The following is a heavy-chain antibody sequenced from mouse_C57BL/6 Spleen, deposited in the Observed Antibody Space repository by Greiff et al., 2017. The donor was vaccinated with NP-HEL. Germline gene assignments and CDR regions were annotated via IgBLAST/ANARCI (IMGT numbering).Heavy chain of an antibody. V-gene: IGHV5-17*01. CDR2: ISSGSSTI. CDR3: ARVRYDAMDY. CDR1: GFTFSDYG. Sequence: EVMLVESGGGLVKPGGSLKLSCAASGFTFSDYGMHWVRQAPEKGLEWVAYISSGSSTIYYADTVKGLFTISRDNAKNTLFLQMTSLRSEDTAMYYCARVRYDAMDYWGQGTSVTVSS. J-gene: IGHJ4*01.